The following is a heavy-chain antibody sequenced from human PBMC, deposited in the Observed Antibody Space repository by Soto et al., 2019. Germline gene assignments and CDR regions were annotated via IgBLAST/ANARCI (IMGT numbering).Heavy chain of an antibody. V-gene: IGHV1-69*01. CDR1: GGTFSSYA. J-gene: IGHJ6*02. Sequence: QVQLVQSGAEVKKPGSSVKVSCKASGGTFSSYAISWVRQAPGQGLEWMGGIIPIFGTANYAQKFQGRVTITADESTSTVYMELSSLKSEDTAVYYCARRWLVPHYYYYYGMDVWGQGTTVTVSS. D-gene: IGHD6-19*01. CDR3: ARRWLVPHYYYYYGMDV. CDR2: IIPIFGTA.